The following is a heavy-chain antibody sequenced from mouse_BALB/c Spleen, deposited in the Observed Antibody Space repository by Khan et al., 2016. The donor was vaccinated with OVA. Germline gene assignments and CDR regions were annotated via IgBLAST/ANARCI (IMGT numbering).Heavy chain of an antibody. J-gene: IGHJ3*01. V-gene: IGHV1S132*01. CDR2: IYPGTGSI. D-gene: IGHD2-1*01. Sequence: VQLQESGGDLVRPGASVKLSCKTSGYIFTSYWIHWVKQWSGQGLEWIARIYPGTGSIYYNENFKDKATLTADISSSTAYMQLGSLKSEDSAVYRCARGSGFGNYVDYWGQGTLVTVSA. CDR3: ARGSGFGNYVDY. CDR1: GYIFTSYW.